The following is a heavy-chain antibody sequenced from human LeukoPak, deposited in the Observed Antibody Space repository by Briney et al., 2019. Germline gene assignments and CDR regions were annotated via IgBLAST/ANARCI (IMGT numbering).Heavy chain of an antibody. CDR2: IYPGDSDT. Sequence: GESLKISFKGSGYRFTSYWIGWVRRMPGKGLEWMGIIYPGDSDTRDSPSFQRQVTISADKSISTAYLQWSSLKASDTAMYYCARQIDYYDSSAYGYWGQGTLVTVSS. D-gene: IGHD3-22*01. CDR1: GYRFTSYW. J-gene: IGHJ4*02. CDR3: ARQIDYYDSSAYGY. V-gene: IGHV5-51*01.